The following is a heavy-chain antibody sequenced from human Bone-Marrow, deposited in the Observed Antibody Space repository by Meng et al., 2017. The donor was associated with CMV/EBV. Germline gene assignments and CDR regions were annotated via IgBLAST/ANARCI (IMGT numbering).Heavy chain of an antibody. V-gene: IGHV4-34*01. CDR2: INHSGST. J-gene: IGHJ6*02. D-gene: IGHD3-3*01. Sequence: SETLSLTCAPYGGSFSGYYWSWIRQPPGKGLEWIGEINHSGSTNYNPSLKSRVTISVDTSKNQFSLKLSSVTAADTAVYYCAGGTKYDFWSGYYTSYYYYGMDVWGQGTTVTVSS. CDR3: AGGTKYDFWSGYYTSYYYYGMDV. CDR1: GGSFSGYY.